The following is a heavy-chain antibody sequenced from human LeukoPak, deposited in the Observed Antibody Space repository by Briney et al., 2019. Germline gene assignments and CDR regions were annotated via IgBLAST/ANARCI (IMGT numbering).Heavy chain of an antibody. Sequence: GGSLRLSCAASGFTFSSYAMSWVRQAPGKGLEWVSAISGSGGSTYYADSVKGRFTISRDNSKNTLYLQMNSLRAEDTAVYYCAKDWPRYRALYGGYMGVNDYWGQGTLVTVSS. J-gene: IGHJ4*02. D-gene: IGHD5-12*01. CDR2: ISGSGGST. V-gene: IGHV3-23*01. CDR3: AKDWPRYRALYGGYMGVNDY. CDR1: GFTFSSYA.